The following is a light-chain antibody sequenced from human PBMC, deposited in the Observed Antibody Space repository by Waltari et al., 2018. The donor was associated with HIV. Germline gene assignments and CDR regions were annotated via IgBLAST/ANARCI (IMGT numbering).Light chain of an antibody. CDR2: AAS. J-gene: IGKJ4*01. Sequence: ELGLTQSPGTLSLSPGERATLSCRASQIITNNFLAWYKHQSGQAPRLLISAASSRATGIPDRFSGSGSGTDFSLTLSRLEPEDFALYYCQQYSSSPLSFGGGTRVEIK. CDR3: QQYSSSPLS. CDR1: QIITNNF. V-gene: IGKV3-20*01.